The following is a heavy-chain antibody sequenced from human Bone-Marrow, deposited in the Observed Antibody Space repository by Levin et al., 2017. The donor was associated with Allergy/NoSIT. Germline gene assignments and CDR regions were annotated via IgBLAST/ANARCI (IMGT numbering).Heavy chain of an antibody. D-gene: IGHD1-1*01. CDR3: ARDSGSNWTDRLGLGWFDP. V-gene: IGHV4-61*02. Sequence: QTLSLTCTVSGGSISSGSYYWSWIRQPAGKGLEWIGRIYTSGSTDYNPSLESRVTISLDTSRAQFSLKLSSVTAADTAIYFCARDSGSNWTDRLGLGWFDPWGQGTLVTVSS. CDR2: IYTSGST. CDR1: GGSISSGSYY. J-gene: IGHJ5*02.